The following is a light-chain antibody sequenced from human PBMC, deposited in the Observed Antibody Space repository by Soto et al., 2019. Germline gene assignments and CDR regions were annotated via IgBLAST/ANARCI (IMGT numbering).Light chain of an antibody. Sequence: EIVLTQSPGTLSLSPGERATLSCRASQSVSGSYLAWYQQKPGQAPRLLIYGSSSRATGIPDRFSGSGSGTDFTLTISRLGPEDFAVYYCQEYGSAAWTCGQGTKVEIK. CDR1: QSVSGSY. V-gene: IGKV3-20*01. CDR3: QEYGSAAWT. CDR2: GSS. J-gene: IGKJ1*01.